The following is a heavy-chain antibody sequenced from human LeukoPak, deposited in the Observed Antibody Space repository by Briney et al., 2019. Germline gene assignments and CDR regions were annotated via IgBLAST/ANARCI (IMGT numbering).Heavy chain of an antibody. J-gene: IGHJ4*02. CDR1: GYTFTDYY. CDR2: INPNSGGT. V-gene: IGHV1-2*02. CDR3: ARGLDIVVVPAAHDY. D-gene: IGHD2-2*03. Sequence: GASVKVSCKASGYTFTDYYIQWVRQAPGQGLEWMGWINPNSGGTNYAQKFQGRVTMTRDTSISTAYMELSRLTSDDTAVYYCARGLDIVVVPAAHDYWGQGTLVTVSS.